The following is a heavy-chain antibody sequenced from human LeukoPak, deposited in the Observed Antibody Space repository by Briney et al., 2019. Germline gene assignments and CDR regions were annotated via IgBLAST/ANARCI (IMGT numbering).Heavy chain of an antibody. CDR1: GGSFSGYY. D-gene: IGHD7-27*01. Sequence: SETLSLTCAVYGGSFSGYYWSWIRQPPGKGLEWIGEINHSGSTNYNPSLKSRVTISVDTSKNQFSLKLSSVTAADTAVYYCARGFRGDNFDYWGQGTLVTVSS. J-gene: IGHJ4*02. CDR2: INHSGST. V-gene: IGHV4-34*01. CDR3: ARGFRGDNFDY.